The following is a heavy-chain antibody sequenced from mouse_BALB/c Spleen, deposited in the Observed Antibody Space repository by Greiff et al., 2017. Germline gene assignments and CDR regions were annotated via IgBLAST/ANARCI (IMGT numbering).Heavy chain of an antibody. V-gene: IGHV1-4*01. Sequence: VQGVESGAELARPGASVKMSCKASGYTFTSYTMHWVKQRPGQGLEWIGYINPSSGYTNYNQKFKDKATLTADKSSSTAYMQLSSLTSEDSAVYYCARVDRYDYAMDYWGQGTSVTVSS. D-gene: IGHD2-14*01. CDR3: ARVDRYDYAMDY. CDR1: GYTFTSYT. CDR2: INPSSGYT. J-gene: IGHJ4*01.